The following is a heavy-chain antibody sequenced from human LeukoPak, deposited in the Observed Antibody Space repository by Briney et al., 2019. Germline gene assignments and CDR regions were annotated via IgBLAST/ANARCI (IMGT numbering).Heavy chain of an antibody. Sequence: ASVKVSCKASGYTFTSYDINWVRQATGQGLEWMGWMNPNSGNTGYAQKFQGRVTITRNTSISTAYMELSSLRSEDTAVYYCARGLGMLLWFGELLFHPYYMDVWGKGTTVTVSS. J-gene: IGHJ6*03. D-gene: IGHD3-10*01. CDR1: GYTFTSYD. CDR2: MNPNSGNT. CDR3: ARGLGMLLWFGELLFHPYYMDV. V-gene: IGHV1-8*03.